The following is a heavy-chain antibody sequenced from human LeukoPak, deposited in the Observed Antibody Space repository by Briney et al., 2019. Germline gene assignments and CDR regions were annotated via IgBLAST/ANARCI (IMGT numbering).Heavy chain of an antibody. V-gene: IGHV3-33*01. CDR2: IWYDGSNK. D-gene: IGHD2-2*02. CDR1: GFTFSSYG. CDR3: AREGYCSSTSCYTTPFDYYYGMDV. Sequence: GGSLRLSCAASGFTFSSYGMHWVRQAPGKGLVWVAVIWYDGSNKYYADSVKGRFTISRDNSKNTLYLQMNSLRAEDTAVYYCAREGYCSSTSCYTTPFDYYYGMDVWGQGTTVTVSS. J-gene: IGHJ6*02.